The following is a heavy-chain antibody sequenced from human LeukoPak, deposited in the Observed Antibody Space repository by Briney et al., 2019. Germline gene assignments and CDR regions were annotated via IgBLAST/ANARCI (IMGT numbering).Heavy chain of an antibody. Sequence: GGSLRLSCAASGFTFSSYAMSWVRQAPGKGLEWVSAISGSGGNTYYADSVKGRFTISRDNSKNTLYLQMNSLRAEDTAVYYCAKGDILTGGYFDYWGKGTLVTVSS. V-gene: IGHV3-23*01. CDR1: GFTFSSYA. J-gene: IGHJ4*02. CDR2: ISGSGGNT. D-gene: IGHD3-9*01. CDR3: AKGDILTGGYFDY.